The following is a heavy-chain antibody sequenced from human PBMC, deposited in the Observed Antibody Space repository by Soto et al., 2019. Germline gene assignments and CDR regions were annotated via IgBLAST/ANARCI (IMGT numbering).Heavy chain of an antibody. CDR3: ARDLGVITGTTGGLDY. V-gene: IGHV3-30-3*01. D-gene: IGHD1-7*01. CDR2: ISYDGSNK. CDR1: GFTFSSYA. Sequence: GGSLRLSCAASGFTFSSYAMHWVRQAPGKGLEWVAVISYDGSNKYYADSVKGRFTISRDNSKNTLYLQMNSLRAEDTAVYYCARDLGVITGTTGGLDYWGQGTLVTVSS. J-gene: IGHJ4*02.